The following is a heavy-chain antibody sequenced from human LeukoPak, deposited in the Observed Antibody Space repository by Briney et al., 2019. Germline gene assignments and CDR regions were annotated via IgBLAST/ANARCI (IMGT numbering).Heavy chain of an antibody. CDR2: IYYSGST. D-gene: IGHD3-16*02. J-gene: IGHJ4*02. V-gene: IGHV4-59*01. Sequence: KPSETLSLTCTVSGGSISSYYWSWIRQPPGKGLEWIGYIYYSGSTNYNPSLKSRVTISVDTSKNQFSLKLSSVTAADTAVYYCAREWDYDYVWGSYRIFDYWGQGTLVTVSS. CDR3: AREWDYDYVWGSYRIFDY. CDR1: GGSISSYY.